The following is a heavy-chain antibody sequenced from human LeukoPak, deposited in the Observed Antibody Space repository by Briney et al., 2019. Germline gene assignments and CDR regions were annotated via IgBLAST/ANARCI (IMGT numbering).Heavy chain of an antibody. J-gene: IGHJ4*02. V-gene: IGHV1-2*02. CDR2: INPNSGGT. CDR1: GYTFTGYY. CDR3: ARSRLRGVVAATSADY. Sequence: ASVKVSCKASGYTFTGYYMHWVRQAPGQGLEWMGWINPNSGGTNYAQKFQGRVTMTRDTSISTAYMELSRLRSDDTAVYYCARSRLRGVVAATSADYWGQGTLVTVSS. D-gene: IGHD2-15*01.